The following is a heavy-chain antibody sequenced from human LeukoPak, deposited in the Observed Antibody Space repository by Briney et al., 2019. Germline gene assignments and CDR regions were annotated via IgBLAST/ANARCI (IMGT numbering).Heavy chain of an antibody. V-gene: IGHV3-7*03. CDR1: GFTFRNYW. D-gene: IGHD6-19*01. J-gene: IGHJ4*02. CDR3: VRNLAVAGTCFDS. CDR2: IKQDGSDR. Sequence: PGGSLRLSCAASGFTFRNYWMSWVRQAPGTGLEWVANIKQDGSDRNYVASVRGRFTISRDNAESSLYLQMNTLRAEDTAVYHCVRNLAVAGTCFDSWGQGTLVTVSS.